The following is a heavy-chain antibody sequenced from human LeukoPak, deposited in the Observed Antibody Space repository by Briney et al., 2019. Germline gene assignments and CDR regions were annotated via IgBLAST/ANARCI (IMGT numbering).Heavy chain of an antibody. D-gene: IGHD3-16*01. CDR1: GYSFPSYW. J-gene: IGHJ5*02. CDR3: ARLYTTLTPSIWGRFDP. CDR2: IYPGDSTT. Sequence: GESLKISCKGSGYSFPSYWIGWVRQMPGKGLEWLGIIYPGDSTTRYSPSFQGQVTISADKSINTAYLQWSRLKASDTATYYRARLYTTLTPSIWGRFDPWGQGTLVTVYS. V-gene: IGHV5-51*01.